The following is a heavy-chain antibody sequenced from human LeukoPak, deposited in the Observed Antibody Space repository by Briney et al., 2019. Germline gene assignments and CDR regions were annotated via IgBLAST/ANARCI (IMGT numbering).Heavy chain of an antibody. J-gene: IGHJ6*03. CDR3: ARERRYYYMDV. CDR1: RGSISSSSYY. CDR2: IYYSGST. Sequence: PETLCLTWTVSRGSISSSSYYWGWIRQPPGKGLEWIGGIYYSGSTYYNPSLKSRVTISVDTSKNQFSLKLSSVTAADTAVYYCARERRYYYMDVWGKGTTVTVSS. V-gene: IGHV4-39*07.